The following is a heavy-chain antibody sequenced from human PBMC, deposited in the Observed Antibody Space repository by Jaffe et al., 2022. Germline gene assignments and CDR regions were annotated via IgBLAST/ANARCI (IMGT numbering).Heavy chain of an antibody. J-gene: IGHJ4*02. CDR3: ARGGSGYYDSSGYYIY. CDR1: GYSISSGYY. V-gene: IGHV4-38-2*01. CDR2: IYHSGST. D-gene: IGHD3-22*01. Sequence: QVQLQESGPGLVKPSETLSLTCAVSGYSISSGYYWGWIRQPPGKGLEWIGSIYHSGSTYYNPSLKSRVTISVDTSKNQFSLKLSSVTAADTAVYYCARGGSGYYDSSGYYIYWGQGTLVTVSS.